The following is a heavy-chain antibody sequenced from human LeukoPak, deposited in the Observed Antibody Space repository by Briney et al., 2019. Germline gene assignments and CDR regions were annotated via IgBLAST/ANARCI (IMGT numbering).Heavy chain of an antibody. Sequence: GGSLRLSCAASGFTFSSYAMSWVRQAPGKGLEWVSAISGGGGSTYFADSVKGRFTISRDNSKNTQYLQMNSLRAEDTAVYYCAKRSADAFDIWGQGTMVTVSS. CDR2: ISGGGGST. CDR1: GFTFSSYA. V-gene: IGHV3-23*01. CDR3: AKRSADAFDI. J-gene: IGHJ3*02.